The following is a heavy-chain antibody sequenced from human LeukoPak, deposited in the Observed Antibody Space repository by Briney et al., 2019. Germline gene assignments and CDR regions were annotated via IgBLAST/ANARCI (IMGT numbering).Heavy chain of an antibody. Sequence: SETLSLTCTVSGGSIIGHYWSWIRQPPGKGLEWIGEINHSGSTNYNPSLKSRVTVSVDTSKNQFSLKLSSVTAADTAVYYCASSTIAVAGSGGFDYWGQGTLVTVSS. V-gene: IGHV4-34*01. D-gene: IGHD6-19*01. CDR1: GGSIIGHY. J-gene: IGHJ4*02. CDR2: INHSGST. CDR3: ASSTIAVAGSGGFDY.